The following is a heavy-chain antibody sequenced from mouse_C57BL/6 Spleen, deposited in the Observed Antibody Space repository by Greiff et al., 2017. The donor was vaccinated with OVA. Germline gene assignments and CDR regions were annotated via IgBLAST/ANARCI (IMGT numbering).Heavy chain of an antibody. J-gene: IGHJ2*01. CDR1: GYTFTSYW. CDR3: ARERAYYSNYGGLFFDY. Sequence: QVQLQQPGAELVKPGASVKLSCKASGYTFTSYWMHWVKQRPGQGLEWIGMIHPNSGSTNYNEKFKSKATLTVDKSSSTAYMQLSSLTSEDSAVYYCARERAYYSNYGGLFFDYWGQGTTLTVSS. CDR2: IHPNSGST. V-gene: IGHV1-64*01. D-gene: IGHD2-5*01.